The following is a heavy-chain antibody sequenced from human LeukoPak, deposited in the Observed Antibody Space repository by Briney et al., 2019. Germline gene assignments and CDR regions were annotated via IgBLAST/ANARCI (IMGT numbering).Heavy chain of an antibody. CDR1: GFTFSSYA. Sequence: GGSLRLSCAASGFTFSSYAMHWVRQAPGKGLEWVAVISYDGSNKYYADSVKGRFTISRDNSKNTLYLQMNSLRAEDTAVYYCARITTALAFDYWGQGTLVTVSS. CDR3: ARITTALAFDY. V-gene: IGHV3-30-3*01. D-gene: IGHD1-20*01. J-gene: IGHJ4*02. CDR2: ISYDGSNK.